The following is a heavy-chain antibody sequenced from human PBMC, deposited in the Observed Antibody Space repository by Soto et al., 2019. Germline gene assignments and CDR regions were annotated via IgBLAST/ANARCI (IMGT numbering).Heavy chain of an antibody. CDR3: ARVLYPGTTREYYYYYMDV. CDR2: INSDGSST. V-gene: IGHV3-74*01. J-gene: IGHJ6*03. CDR1: GFTFSSYW. Sequence: GESLKISCAASGFTFSSYWMHWVRQAPGKGLVWVSRINSDGSSTSYADSVKGRFTISRDNAKNTLYLQMNSLRAEDTAVYYCARVLYPGTTREYYYYYMDVWGKGTTVTVSS. D-gene: IGHD4-17*01.